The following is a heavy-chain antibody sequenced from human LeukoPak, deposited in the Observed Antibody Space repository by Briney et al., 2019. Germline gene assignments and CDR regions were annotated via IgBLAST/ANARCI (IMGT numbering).Heavy chain of an antibody. CDR3: ARDGTVCPWAGYCSGGSYFDY. CDR1: GGSISSYY. Sequence: SETLSLTCTVSGGSISSYYWSWIRQPPGKGLEWIGYIYYSGSTNYNPSLKSRVTISVDTSKNQFSLKLSSVTAADTAVYYCARDGTVCPWAGYCSGGSYFDYWGQGTLVTVSS. J-gene: IGHJ4*02. V-gene: IGHV4-59*12. CDR2: IYYSGST. D-gene: IGHD2-15*01.